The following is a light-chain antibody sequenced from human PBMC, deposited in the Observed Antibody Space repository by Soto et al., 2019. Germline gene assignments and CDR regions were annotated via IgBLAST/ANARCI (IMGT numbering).Light chain of an antibody. CDR2: DAS. CDR3: QQYNNYSWT. Sequence: DIQMTQSPSTLSASVGDRVTITCRASQSISSWLAWYQQKPGKAPKLLIYDASNLDSGVPSRFRGSGSRTEFTLTISSLQPDDFATYYGQQYNNYSWTFGQGTKVEIK. V-gene: IGKV1-5*01. J-gene: IGKJ1*01. CDR1: QSISSW.